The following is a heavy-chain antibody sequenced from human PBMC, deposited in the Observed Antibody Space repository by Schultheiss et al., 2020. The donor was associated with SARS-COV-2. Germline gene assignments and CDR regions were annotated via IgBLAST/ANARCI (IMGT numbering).Heavy chain of an antibody. V-gene: IGHV1-46*01. CDR3: ARGGGYYYGMDV. Sequence: ASVKVSCKAFGYAFTSSYIHWVRQAPGQGLEWMGIINPSGGSTTYAQRFQGRITMTRDTSTSTVYMELSSLRSEDTAVYCCARGGGYYYGMDVWGQGTTVTVSS. D-gene: IGHD3-16*01. CDR2: INPSGGST. CDR1: GYAFTSSY. J-gene: IGHJ6*02.